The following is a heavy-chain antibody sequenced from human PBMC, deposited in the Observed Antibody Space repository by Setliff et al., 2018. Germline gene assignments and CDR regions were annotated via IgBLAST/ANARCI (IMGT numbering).Heavy chain of an antibody. Sequence: SETLSLTCTVSNGSVSTTSHYWGWVRQPPGKGLEWIGSVYYSGYTYYNPSLQSRVSISVDTSKNQLSLKLDSSTAADTAVYFCARLPRTVTHFDYWGQGALVTVSS. V-gene: IGHV4-39*07. CDR3: ARLPRTVTHFDY. D-gene: IGHD4-17*01. J-gene: IGHJ4*02. CDR2: VYYSGYT. CDR1: NGSVSTTSHY.